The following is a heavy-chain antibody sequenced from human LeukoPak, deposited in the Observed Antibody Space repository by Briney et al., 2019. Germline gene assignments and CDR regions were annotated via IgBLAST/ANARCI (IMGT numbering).Heavy chain of an antibody. D-gene: IGHD2-8*01. V-gene: IGHV1-18*01. CDR3: ARDLGYCTNGVCHTRFDY. CDR2: ISAYNGNT. J-gene: IGHJ4*02. Sequence: ASVKVSCKASGYTFTSCGISWVRQAPGRGLEWMGWISAYNGNTNHAQKLQGRVTMTTDTSTSTAYMELRSLRSDDTAVYYCARDLGYCTNGVCHTRFDYWGQGTLVAVSS. CDR1: GYTFTSCG.